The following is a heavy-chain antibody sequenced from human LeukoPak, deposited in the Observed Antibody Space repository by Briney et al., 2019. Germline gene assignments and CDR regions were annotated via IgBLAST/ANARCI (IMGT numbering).Heavy chain of an antibody. D-gene: IGHD3-10*01. CDR2: ISSSGSTI. V-gene: IGHV3-11*01. J-gene: IGHJ6*03. Sequence: GGSLRLSCAASGFTFSDYYMSWIRQAPGKGLEWVSYISSSGSTIYYADSVKGRFTISRDNAKNSLYLQMNSLRAEDTAVYYCARLRTDYYGSGSYGDYYYYMDVWGKGTTVTISS. CDR3: ARLRTDYYGSGSYGDYYYYMDV. CDR1: GFTFSDYY.